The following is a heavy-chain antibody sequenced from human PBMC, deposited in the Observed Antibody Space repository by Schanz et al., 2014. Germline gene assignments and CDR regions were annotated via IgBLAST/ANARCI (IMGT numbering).Heavy chain of an antibody. J-gene: IGHJ6*02. D-gene: IGHD3-10*02. CDR3: ARDKVTTLGYSGMDV. Sequence: QVQLQESGPGLVKPSETLSLTCTVSGGSISSYYWNWIRQPPGKGLEWIGYVYYTGSTTYNPSLKSRVTISVVPSKRQFSLKLSSVTAADTAVYYCARDKVTTLGYSGMDVWGQGTTVTVSS. CDR2: VYYTGST. V-gene: IGHV4-59*01. CDR1: GGSISSYY.